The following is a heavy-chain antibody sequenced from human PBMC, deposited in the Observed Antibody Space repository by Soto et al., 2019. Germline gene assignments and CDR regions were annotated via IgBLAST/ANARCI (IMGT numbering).Heavy chain of an antibody. Sequence: QITLKESGPTVVKPTQTLTLTCSLSGFSLNTGGVGVGWIRQPPGKALEWLAVIYWDDDTSWNPSLRDRLTINRDASDDQVVLTVTNMDPVDTGTYYCARRRGGFGGGWTTPYFDYWGQGTPVTVSS. D-gene: IGHD6-19*01. J-gene: IGHJ4*02. CDR2: IYWDDDT. CDR3: ARRRGGFGGGWTTPYFDY. CDR1: GFSLNTGGVG. V-gene: IGHV2-5*02.